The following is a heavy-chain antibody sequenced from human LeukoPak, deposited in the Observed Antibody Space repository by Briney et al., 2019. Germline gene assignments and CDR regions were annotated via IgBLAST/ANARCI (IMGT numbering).Heavy chain of an antibody. CDR1: GFTFSSYS. CDR3: ARRLYTSQAPYAFGI. Sequence: GGSLRLSCAASGFTFSSYSMNWVRQAPGKGLEWVSIISNSGDTIFYADSVKGRFTISRDNAENSLHLQMSGLRAEDTAMYYCARRLYTSQAPYAFGIWGQGTMVTVSS. V-gene: IGHV3-21*01. CDR2: ISNSGDTI. J-gene: IGHJ3*02.